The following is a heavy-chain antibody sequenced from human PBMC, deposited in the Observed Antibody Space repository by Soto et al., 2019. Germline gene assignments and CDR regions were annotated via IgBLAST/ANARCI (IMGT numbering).Heavy chain of an antibody. CDR3: ARDQGAAAPGY. CDR2: IIPILGIA. CDR1: GGTFSSYT. Sequence: QVQLVQSGAEVKKPGSSVKVSCKASGGTFSSYTISWVRQAPGQGLEWMGRIIPILGIANYAQKFQGRVTXTXXKSTSTAYMELSSLRSEDTAVYYCARDQGAAAPGYWGQGTLVTVSS. V-gene: IGHV1-69*08. D-gene: IGHD6-13*01. J-gene: IGHJ4*02.